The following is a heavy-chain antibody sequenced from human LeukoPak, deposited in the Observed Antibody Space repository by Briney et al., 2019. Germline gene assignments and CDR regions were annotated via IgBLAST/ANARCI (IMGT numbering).Heavy chain of an antibody. CDR2: ISAYNGNT. J-gene: IGHJ3*02. D-gene: IGHD3-22*01. V-gene: IGHV1-18*01. Sequence: GASVKVSCKASGYTFTSYGFSWVRQSPGQGLEWMGWISAYNGNTNYAQKLQGRVTMTTDTSTSTAYMELRSLRSDDTAVYYCARDPWEYYYDSSGYSEGAFDIWGQGTMVTVSS. CDR1: GYTFTSYG. CDR3: ARDPWEYYYDSSGYSEGAFDI.